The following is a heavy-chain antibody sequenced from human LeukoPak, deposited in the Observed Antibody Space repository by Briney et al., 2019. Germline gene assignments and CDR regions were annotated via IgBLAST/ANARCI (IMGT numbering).Heavy chain of an antibody. J-gene: IGHJ6*03. Sequence: SETLSLTCTVSGGSISSHYWSWIRQPPGKGLGWIGYISYSGSPNYNPSLKSRVTISVDTSKNQFSLKLSSVTAADTAVYYCARHPLGLDYYYYMDVWGKGTTVTVSS. D-gene: IGHD3-16*01. CDR2: ISYSGSP. CDR1: GGSISSHY. V-gene: IGHV4-59*11. CDR3: ARHPLGLDYYYYMDV.